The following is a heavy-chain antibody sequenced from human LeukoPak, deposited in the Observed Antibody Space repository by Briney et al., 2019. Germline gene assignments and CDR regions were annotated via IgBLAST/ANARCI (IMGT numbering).Heavy chain of an antibody. CDR1: GGSFSTSY. V-gene: IGHV4-34*10. CDR3: ARYYYDSSGYSHGMDV. D-gene: IGHD3-22*01. CDR2: INHSGSS. Sequence: PSETLSLTCAVYGGSFSTSYWTWIRQPPGKGLEWIGEINHSGSSNYNPSLESLVTMSVDASKSQFSLMLSSVTAADTALYYCARYYYDSSGYSHGMDVWGQGTTVTVSS. J-gene: IGHJ6*02.